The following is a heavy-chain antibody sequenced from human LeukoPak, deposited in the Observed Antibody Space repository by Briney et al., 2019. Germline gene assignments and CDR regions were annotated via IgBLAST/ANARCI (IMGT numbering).Heavy chain of an antibody. V-gene: IGHV1-46*01. J-gene: IGHJ4*02. Sequence: ASVKVSCKASGCTFTSYYLHWVRQAPGQGLEWMGIINPSGGSTSYAQKFQGRVTITTDESTSTAYMELSSLRSEDTAVYYCARGVVTKNTAMVIKDDYWGQGTLVTVSS. CDR1: GCTFTSYY. D-gene: IGHD5-18*01. CDR3: ARGVVTKNTAMVIKDDY. CDR2: INPSGGST.